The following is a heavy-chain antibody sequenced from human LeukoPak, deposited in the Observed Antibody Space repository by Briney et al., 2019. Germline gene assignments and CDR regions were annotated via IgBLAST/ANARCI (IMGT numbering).Heavy chain of an antibody. D-gene: IGHD2-21*02. Sequence: ASVKVSCKASGYTFTSYDINWVRQATGQGLEWMGWMNPNSGNTGYAQKFQGRATMTRNTSISTAYMELSSLRSEDTAVYYCANSVVVTADAFDIWGQGTMVTVSS. CDR1: GYTFTSYD. V-gene: IGHV1-8*01. CDR3: ANSVVVTADAFDI. CDR2: MNPNSGNT. J-gene: IGHJ3*02.